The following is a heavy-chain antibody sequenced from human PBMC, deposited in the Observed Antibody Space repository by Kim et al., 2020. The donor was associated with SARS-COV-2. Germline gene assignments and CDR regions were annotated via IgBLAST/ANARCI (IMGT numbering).Heavy chain of an antibody. J-gene: IGHJ6*02. V-gene: IGHV3-33*01. D-gene: IGHD2-2*01. Sequence: GGSLRLSCAASGFTFSSYGMHWVRQAPGKGLEWVAVIWYDGSNKYYADSVKGRFTISRDNSKNTLYLQMNSLRAEDTAVYYCARDLVVVPAADWDYYYYGMDVWGQGTTVTVSS. CDR1: GFTFSSYG. CDR3: ARDLVVVPAADWDYYYYGMDV. CDR2: IWYDGSNK.